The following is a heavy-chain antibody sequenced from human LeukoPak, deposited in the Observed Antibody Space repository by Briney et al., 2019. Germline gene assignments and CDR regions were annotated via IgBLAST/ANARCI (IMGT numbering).Heavy chain of an antibody. V-gene: IGHV3-23*01. CDR1: GFTFSSYA. CDR2: ISGSGGST. Sequence: GGSLRLSCAASGFTFSSYAMSWVRQAPGKGLEWVSAISGSGGSTYYADSVKGRFTISRDNSKNTLYLQMNSLRAEDTAVYYCANLWLGYCSSTSCSTPRDYWGQGTLVTVSS. J-gene: IGHJ4*02. D-gene: IGHD2-2*01. CDR3: ANLWLGYCSSTSCSTPRDY.